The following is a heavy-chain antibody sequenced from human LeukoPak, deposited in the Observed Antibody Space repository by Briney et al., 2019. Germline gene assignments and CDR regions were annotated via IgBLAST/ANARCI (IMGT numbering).Heavy chain of an antibody. Sequence: SETLSLTCTVSGGSISSYYWSWIRQPPGKGLEWIGYIYYSGSTNYNPSLKSRVTISVDTSKNQFSLKLSSVTAADTAVYYCARGLRVRTFGELSWYIDVWGKGTTVIVSS. V-gene: IGHV4-59*01. J-gene: IGHJ6*03. D-gene: IGHD3-3*01. CDR2: IYYSGST. CDR1: GGSISSYY. CDR3: ARGLRVRTFGELSWYIDV.